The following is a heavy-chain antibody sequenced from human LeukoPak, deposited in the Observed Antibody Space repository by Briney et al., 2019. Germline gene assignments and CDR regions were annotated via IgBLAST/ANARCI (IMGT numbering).Heavy chain of an antibody. CDR1: GFTFDDYG. J-gene: IGHJ6*02. V-gene: IGHV3-9*01. Sequence: GGSLRLSCAASGFTFDDYGMDWVRQAPGKGLEWVSGISWNSNTVAYSDSVKGRFTISRDNAKNSLYLQMNSLRAEDTALYYCAKGRGGDYYYYGLDVWGQGTTVTVSS. CDR2: ISWNSNTV. CDR3: AKGRGGDYYYYGLDV. D-gene: IGHD2-15*01.